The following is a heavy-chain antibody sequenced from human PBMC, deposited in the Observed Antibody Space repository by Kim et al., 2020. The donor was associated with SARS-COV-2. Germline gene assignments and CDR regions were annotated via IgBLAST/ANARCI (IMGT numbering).Heavy chain of an antibody. CDR1: GGSISSGDYY. Sequence: SETLSLTCTVSGGSISSGDYYWSWIRQPPGKGLEWIGYIYYSGSTYYNPSLKSRVTISVDTSKNQFSLKLSSVTAADTAVYYCARAPRYCSGGSCRVGFDYWGQGTLVTVSS. CDR3: ARAPRYCSGGSCRVGFDY. D-gene: IGHD2-15*01. V-gene: IGHV4-30-4*01. CDR2: IYYSGST. J-gene: IGHJ4*02.